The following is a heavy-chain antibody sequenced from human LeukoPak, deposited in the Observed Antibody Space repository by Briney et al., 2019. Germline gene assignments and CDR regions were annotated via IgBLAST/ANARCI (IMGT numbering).Heavy chain of an antibody. J-gene: IGHJ4*02. CDR3: ARDRDHYDSSGYYYAY. Sequence: GASVKVSCKASGYTFTSYGISWVRQAPGQGLEWMGWISAYNGNTNYAQKLQGRVTMTTDTSTSTAYMELRSLRSDDTAVYYCARDRDHYDSSGYYYAYWGQGTLVTVSS. V-gene: IGHV1-18*01. D-gene: IGHD3-22*01. CDR2: ISAYNGNT. CDR1: GYTFTSYG.